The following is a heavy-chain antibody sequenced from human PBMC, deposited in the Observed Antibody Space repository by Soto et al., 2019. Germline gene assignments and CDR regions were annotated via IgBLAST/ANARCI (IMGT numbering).Heavy chain of an antibody. CDR2: ISYDGSNE. CDR3: ARDLNGRFFDWLSISAFYYGMDV. CDR1: GFTFSNVA. Sequence: GSLRLSCAASGFTFSNVAIHWVRQAPGKGLEWVAVISYDGSNEHFADSVKGRFSISRDNSKNTLYLQMNSLRTEDTAVYYCARDLNGRFFDWLSISAFYYGMDVWGQGTTVTV. V-gene: IGHV3-30-3*01. D-gene: IGHD3-9*01. J-gene: IGHJ6*02.